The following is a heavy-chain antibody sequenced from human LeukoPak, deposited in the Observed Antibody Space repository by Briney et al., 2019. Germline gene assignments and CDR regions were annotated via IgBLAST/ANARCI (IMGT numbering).Heavy chain of an antibody. D-gene: IGHD3-10*01. V-gene: IGHV5-51*01. Sequence: GDSLKFSGKGLGYIFVNYWIGWVGKMPGKGLEWMGNIYPGDSDTRYSPPFQGQVTISADKSISAAYLQWTSLKASDTAMYYCARRGDSLGWFDPWGQGTLVTVSS. CDR3: ARRGDSLGWFDP. CDR1: GYIFVNYW. J-gene: IGHJ5*02. CDR2: IYPGDSDT.